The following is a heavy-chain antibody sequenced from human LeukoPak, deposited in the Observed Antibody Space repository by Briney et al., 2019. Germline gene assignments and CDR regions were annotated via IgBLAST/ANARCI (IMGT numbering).Heavy chain of an antibody. V-gene: IGHV1-2*02. CDR1: GYTFTGYY. Sequence: ASVKVSCKASGYTFTGYYMHWVRQAPGQGLEWMGWINPNSGGTNYAQKFQGRVTMTRDTSISTAYMELSRLRSDDTAVYYCAREDSSGCYYTFDYWGQGTLVTVSS. D-gene: IGHD3-22*01. CDR2: INPNSGGT. CDR3: AREDSSGCYYTFDY. J-gene: IGHJ4*02.